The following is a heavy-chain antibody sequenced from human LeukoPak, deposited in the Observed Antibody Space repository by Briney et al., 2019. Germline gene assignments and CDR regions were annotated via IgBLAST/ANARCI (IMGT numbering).Heavy chain of an antibody. CDR1: GFHFSSYW. CDR2: IYSDNT. CDR3: ARRAGAYSHPYDY. Sequence: PGGSLRLSCAASGFHFSSYWMNWVRQAPGKGLEWVSFIYSDNTHYSDSVKGRFTISRDNSKNTLYLQMNSLRAEDTAVYYCARRAGAYSHPYDYWGQGTLVTVSS. V-gene: IGHV3-53*01. D-gene: IGHD4/OR15-4a*01. J-gene: IGHJ4*02.